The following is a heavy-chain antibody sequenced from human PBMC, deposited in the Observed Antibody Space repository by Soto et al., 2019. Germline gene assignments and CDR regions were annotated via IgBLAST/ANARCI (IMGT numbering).Heavy chain of an antibody. J-gene: IGHJ4*02. Sequence: QVPLVESGGGVVQPGRSLRLSCAASGFTFSSYGMHWVRQAPGKGLEWVAVISYDGSNKYYADSVKGRFTISRDNSKNTLYLQMNSLRAEDTAVYYCAKDTSSSWYYFDYWGQGTLVTVSS. D-gene: IGHD6-13*01. V-gene: IGHV3-30*18. CDR1: GFTFSSYG. CDR3: AKDTSSSWYYFDY. CDR2: ISYDGSNK.